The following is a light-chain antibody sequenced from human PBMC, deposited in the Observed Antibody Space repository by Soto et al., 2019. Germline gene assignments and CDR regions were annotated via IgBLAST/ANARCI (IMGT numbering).Light chain of an antibody. Sequence: QSALTQPRSVSGSPGQSVTISCTGTSSDVGGYNYVSWYQHHPGKAPKLMIYDVTKRPSGVPDRFSGSKSGYTASLTISGLQAEDEADYYCCSYAGSYTRSVFGGGTKVTVL. CDR2: DVT. CDR3: CSYAGSYTRSV. J-gene: IGLJ2*01. CDR1: SSDVGGYNY. V-gene: IGLV2-11*01.